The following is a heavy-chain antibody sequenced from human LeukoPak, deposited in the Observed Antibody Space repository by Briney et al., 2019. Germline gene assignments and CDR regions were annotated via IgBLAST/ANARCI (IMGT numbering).Heavy chain of an antibody. J-gene: IGHJ3*02. CDR2: INHSGST. Sequence: SETLSLTCAVYGGSFSGYYWSWIRQPPGKGLEWIGEINHSGSTNYNPSLKSRVTISLDTSKNQFSLKLRSMTAADTAVYYCARDWDYGVHDAFDIWGQGTMVTVSS. V-gene: IGHV4-34*01. D-gene: IGHD4-17*01. CDR1: GGSFSGYY. CDR3: ARDWDYGVHDAFDI.